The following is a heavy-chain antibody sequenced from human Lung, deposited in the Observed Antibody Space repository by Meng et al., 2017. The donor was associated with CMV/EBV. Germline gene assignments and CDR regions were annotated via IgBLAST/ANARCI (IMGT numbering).Heavy chain of an antibody. CDR2: IDDSGST. D-gene: IGHD1-26*01. Sequence: QVRLQESGPGLVKPSGTLSLTCGVSGASISSNIRGTWVRQPPGKGLEWIGDIDDSGSTNYSPSLNSRISISLDKSKNHFSLKVNSVTAADTAVYYCARGKQDAWELLAYWGQGALVTVSS. V-gene: IGHV4-4*02. CDR1: GASISSNIR. J-gene: IGHJ4*02. CDR3: ARGKQDAWELLAY.